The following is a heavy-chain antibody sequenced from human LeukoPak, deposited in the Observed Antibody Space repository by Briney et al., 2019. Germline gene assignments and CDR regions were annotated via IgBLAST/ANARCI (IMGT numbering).Heavy chain of an antibody. CDR1: GFTFSSYS. D-gene: IGHD2-2*01. J-gene: IGHJ4*02. CDR3: ANHFACGSTSCPPFDS. CDR2: ISSSSSTI. V-gene: IGHV3-48*04. Sequence: SGGSLRLSCAASGFTFSSYSMNWVRQAPGKGLEWVSYISSSSSTIYYADSVKGRFTISRDNAKNSLYLQMNSLRAEDTAVYYCANHFACGSTSCPPFDSWGQGTLVTVSS.